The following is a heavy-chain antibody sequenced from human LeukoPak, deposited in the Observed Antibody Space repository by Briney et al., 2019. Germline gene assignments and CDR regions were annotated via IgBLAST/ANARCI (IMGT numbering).Heavy chain of an antibody. V-gene: IGHV3-48*04. Sequence: GGTLRLSCGASGFTFSTYGMSWVRQAPGKGLEWVSYISSNGSTIYYADSVKGRFTISRDNAKNSLYLQMNSLRAEDTAVYYCAELGITMIGGVWGKGTTVTISS. CDR1: GFTFSTYG. J-gene: IGHJ6*04. CDR3: AELGITMIGGV. CDR2: ISSNGSTI. D-gene: IGHD3-10*02.